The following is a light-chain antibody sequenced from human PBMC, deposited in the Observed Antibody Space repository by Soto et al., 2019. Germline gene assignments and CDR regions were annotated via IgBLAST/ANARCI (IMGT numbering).Light chain of an antibody. CDR2: GAS. CDR1: QGISTS. J-gene: IGKJ2*01. V-gene: IGKV1-39*01. CDR3: QQSYSSPPT. Sequence: DIQMTQSPSSLSASVGDKVSITCRASQGISTSLNWYQHKPGKAPNLLIYGASSSRSGVPSRFSGSGSGTDFTLTITGLQPEDWAHYYCQQSYSSPPTFGQGTKLEI.